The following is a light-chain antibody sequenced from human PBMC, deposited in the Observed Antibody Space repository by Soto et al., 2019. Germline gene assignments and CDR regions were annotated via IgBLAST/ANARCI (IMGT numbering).Light chain of an antibody. CDR2: AND. J-gene: IGLJ1*01. V-gene: IGLV1-40*01. Sequence: QSVLTQPPSVSGAPGQRVTISCTGGSSNIGAGYNVHWYQHLPGTAPKVLIYANDNRPSGVPDRFSGSKSGTSASLAITGLQAEDEADYYCQSYDSSMSGYVFGTGTKLTVL. CDR3: QSYDSSMSGYV. CDR1: SSNIGAGYN.